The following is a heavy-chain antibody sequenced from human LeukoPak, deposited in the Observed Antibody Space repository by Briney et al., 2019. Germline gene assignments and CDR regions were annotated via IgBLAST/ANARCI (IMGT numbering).Heavy chain of an antibody. D-gene: IGHD6-19*01. Sequence: PGKSLKISCNGSGYSFTSYWIGWVRQMPGKGLEWMGIIYPGDSDTRYSPSFQGQVTISADKSISTAYLQWSSLKASDTAMYYCARRRTVAGTDAFDIWGQGTMVTVSS. CDR3: ARRRTVAGTDAFDI. J-gene: IGHJ3*02. CDR1: GYSFTSYW. V-gene: IGHV5-51*03. CDR2: IYPGDSDT.